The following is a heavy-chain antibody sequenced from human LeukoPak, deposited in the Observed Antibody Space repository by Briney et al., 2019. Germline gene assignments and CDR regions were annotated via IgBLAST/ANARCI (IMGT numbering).Heavy chain of an antibody. CDR1: GGSISSSSYY. CDR3: AGSQPTLEYSYGPERFDY. D-gene: IGHD5-18*01. Sequence: SETLSLTCTVSGGSISSSSYYWGWIRQPPGKGLEWIGSIYYSGSTYYNPSLKSRVTISVDTSKNQFSLKLSSVTAADMAVYYCAGSQPTLEYSYGPERFDYWGQGTLVTVSS. J-gene: IGHJ4*02. V-gene: IGHV4-39*01. CDR2: IYYSGST.